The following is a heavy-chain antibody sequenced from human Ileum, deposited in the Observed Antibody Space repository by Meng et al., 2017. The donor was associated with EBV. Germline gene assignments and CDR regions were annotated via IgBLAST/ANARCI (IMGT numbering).Heavy chain of an antibody. Sequence: QLQLQESGPGLVSPWGTLSLTCAVSGDSISSNYWWSWVRQSPGEGLDWIGEIFHTGITNYNPSLKSRVSMSIDESKNQLSLKLRSVTAADTAVYYCARGSDYVWVFGGQGTLGTVAS. D-gene: IGHD3-16*01. CDR2: IFHTGIT. J-gene: IGHJ4*02. V-gene: IGHV4-4*02. CDR3: ARGSDYVWVF. CDR1: GDSISSNYW.